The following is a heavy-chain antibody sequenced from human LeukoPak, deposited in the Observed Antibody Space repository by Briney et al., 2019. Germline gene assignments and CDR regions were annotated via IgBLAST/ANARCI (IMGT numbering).Heavy chain of an antibody. CDR2: IYYSGST. D-gene: IGHD1-26*01. V-gene: IGHV4-59*01. J-gene: IGHJ4*02. CDR1: GGSISSYY. CDR3: ARQGDIVGATSYFDY. Sequence: PSETLSLTCTVSGGSISSYYWSWIRQPPGKGLEWIGYIYYSGSTNYNPSLKSRVTISVDTSKNQFSLKLSSVTAADTAVYYCARQGDIVGATSYFDYWGQGTLVTVSS.